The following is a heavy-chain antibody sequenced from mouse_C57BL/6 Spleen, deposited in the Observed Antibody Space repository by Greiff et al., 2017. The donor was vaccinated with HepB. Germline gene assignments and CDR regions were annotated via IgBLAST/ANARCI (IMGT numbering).Heavy chain of an antibody. CDR3: ARDLYGNWFAY. Sequence: VQLQQSGPELVKPGASVKISCKASGYAFSSSWMNWVKQRPGKGLEWIGRIYPGDGDTNYNGKFKGKATLTADKSSSTAYMQLSSLTSEDYAVYFCARDLYGNWFAYWGQGTLVTVSA. CDR2: IYPGDGDT. J-gene: IGHJ3*01. D-gene: IGHD2-1*01. CDR1: GYAFSSSW. V-gene: IGHV1-82*01.